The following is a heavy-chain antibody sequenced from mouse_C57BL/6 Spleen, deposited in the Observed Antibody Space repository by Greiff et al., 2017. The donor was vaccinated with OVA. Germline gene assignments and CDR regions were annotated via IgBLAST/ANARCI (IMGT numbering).Heavy chain of an antibody. Sequence: EVQLQQSGPELVKPGASVKISCKASGYTFTDYYMNWVKQSHGKSLEWIGDINPNNGGTSYNQKFKGKATLTVDKSSSTAYMELRSLTSEDSAVYYCARPVVVYWYFDVWGTGTTVTVSS. V-gene: IGHV1-26*01. D-gene: IGHD1-1*01. CDR2: INPNNGGT. J-gene: IGHJ1*03. CDR1: GYTFTDYY. CDR3: ARPVVVYWYFDV.